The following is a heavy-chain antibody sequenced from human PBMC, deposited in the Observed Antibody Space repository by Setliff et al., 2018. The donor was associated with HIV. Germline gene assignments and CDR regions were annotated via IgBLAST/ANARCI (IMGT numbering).Heavy chain of an antibody. J-gene: IGHJ4*02. CDR1: GVSITNNY. V-gene: IGHV4-59*01. D-gene: IGHD3-22*01. Sequence: SETLSLTCSVSGVSITNNYWTWIRQPPGKGLEWIGFIYYSGTTNYNPSLKSRVTMSLDTSKNQFSLKLSSVTAADTAVYYCARGLTTYYYDSSGYFFDYWGQGTLVTVSS. CDR2: IYYSGTT. CDR3: ARGLTTYYYDSSGYFFDY.